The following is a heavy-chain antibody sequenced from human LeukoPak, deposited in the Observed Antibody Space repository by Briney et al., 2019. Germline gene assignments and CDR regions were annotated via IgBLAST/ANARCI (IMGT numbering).Heavy chain of an antibody. Sequence: GASVKVSCKASGYTFTGYYMHWVRQAPGQGLEWMGIINPSGGSTSYAQKFQGRVTMTRDTSISTAYMELSRLRSDDTAVYYCAREVVFGVVIIGYWGQGTLVTVSS. CDR2: INPSGGST. J-gene: IGHJ4*02. D-gene: IGHD3-3*01. CDR3: AREVVFGVVIIGY. V-gene: IGHV1-2*02. CDR1: GYTFTGYY.